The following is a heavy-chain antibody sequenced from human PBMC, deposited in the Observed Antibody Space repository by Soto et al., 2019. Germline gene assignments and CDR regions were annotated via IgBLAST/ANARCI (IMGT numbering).Heavy chain of an antibody. D-gene: IGHD3-3*01. CDR1: GYTFTSYG. V-gene: IGHV1-18*01. Sequence: QVQLVHSGAEVKKPGASVKVSCKASGYTFTSYGISWVRQAPGQGLEWMGWISADNGNTNYAQKLQGKVTMTTDSSTSTAYMELRSLRSDDTAVYYCARVQGVFGVVIDAFHTWGQGTMVTVSS. J-gene: IGHJ3*02. CDR2: ISADNGNT. CDR3: ARVQGVFGVVIDAFHT.